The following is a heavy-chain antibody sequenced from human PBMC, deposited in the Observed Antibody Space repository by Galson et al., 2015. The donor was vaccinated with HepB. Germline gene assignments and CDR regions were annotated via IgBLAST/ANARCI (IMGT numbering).Heavy chain of an antibody. CDR3: ARDMGGSYGRTFDY. V-gene: IGHV4-59*01. J-gene: IGHJ4*02. CDR2: IYHSGRT. D-gene: IGHD1-26*01. Sequence: LSLTCTVSGDSISSYYWSWIRQPPGKGLEWIGYIYHSGRTNNNPSLKSRVTISVDTSKNQFSLKLSSVTAADTAVYYCARDMGGSYGRTFDYWGQGTLVTVSS. CDR1: GDSISSYY.